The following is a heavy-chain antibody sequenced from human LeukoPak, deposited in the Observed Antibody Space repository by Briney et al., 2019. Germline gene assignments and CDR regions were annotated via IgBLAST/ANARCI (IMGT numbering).Heavy chain of an antibody. D-gene: IGHD6-19*01. J-gene: IGHJ4*02. V-gene: IGHV4-4*07. CDR2: IYTSGST. CDR3: ARDRVIAVDGYYFDY. CDR1: GGSISSYY. Sequence: PSETLSLTCTVSGGSISSYYWSWIRQPAGKGLEWIGRIYTSGSTNYNPSLKSRVTMSADTSKNQFSLKLSSVTAADTAVYYCARDRVIAVDGYYFDYWGQGTLVTVSS.